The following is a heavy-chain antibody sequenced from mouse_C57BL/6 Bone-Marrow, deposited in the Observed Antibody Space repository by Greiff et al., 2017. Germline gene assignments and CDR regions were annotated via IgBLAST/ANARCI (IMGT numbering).Heavy chain of an antibody. V-gene: IGHV1-82*01. CDR1: GYAFSSSW. D-gene: IGHD1-1*01. J-gene: IGHJ3*01. CDR2: IYPGAGDT. Sequence: QVQLKESGPELVKPGASVKISCKASGYAFSSSWMNWVKQRPGQGLEWIGRIYPGAGDTNYNGKFQGKATLTADKSSSTAYMQLSSLTSENSAVYCCARNYGSSCFAYWGQGTLVTVSA. CDR3: ARNYGSSCFAY.